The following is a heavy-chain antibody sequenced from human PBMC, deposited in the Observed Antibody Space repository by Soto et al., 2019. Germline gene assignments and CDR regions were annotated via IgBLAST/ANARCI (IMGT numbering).Heavy chain of an antibody. CDR1: GFSFISQA. V-gene: IGHV3-30-3*01. Sequence: GGALRLSCVASGFSFISQAMHWVRQAPCKGLEWVAAISNDGNRQLYADSVKDRFTISRDNSRNTLDLQMNNLRTEDTGVYFCAIYIYSYGPVGTPDIRGQGTMLTVSS. CDR2: ISNDGNRQ. J-gene: IGHJ3*02. CDR3: AIYIYSYGPVGTPDI. D-gene: IGHD5-18*01.